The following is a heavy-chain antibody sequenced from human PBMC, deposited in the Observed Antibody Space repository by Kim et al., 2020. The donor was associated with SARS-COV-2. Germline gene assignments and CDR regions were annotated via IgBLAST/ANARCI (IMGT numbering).Heavy chain of an antibody. V-gene: IGHV4-39*07. D-gene: IGHD1-26*01. Sequence: SETLSLTCTVSGGSISSSSYYWGWIRQPPGKGLEWIASMFYSGTTYYSPSLRSRVTISVDTSKNQFSLRLSSVTAADTAVYYCARQRKWELLLVDCWGQGTLVTVSS. CDR1: GGSISSSSYY. CDR2: MFYSGTT. J-gene: IGHJ4*02. CDR3: ARQRKWELLLVDC.